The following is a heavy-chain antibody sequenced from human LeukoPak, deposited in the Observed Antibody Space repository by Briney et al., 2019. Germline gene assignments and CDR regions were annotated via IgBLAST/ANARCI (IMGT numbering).Heavy chain of an antibody. Sequence: GRSLRLSCAASGFTFSSYAMHWVRQAPGKGLEWVAVISYDGSNKYYADSVKGRFTISRGNSKNTLYLQMNSLRAEDTAVYYCARGVVVAGNWFDPWGQGTLVTVSS. CDR3: ARGVVVAGNWFDP. CDR1: GFTFSSYA. J-gene: IGHJ5*02. D-gene: IGHD2-15*01. V-gene: IGHV3-30-3*01. CDR2: ISYDGSNK.